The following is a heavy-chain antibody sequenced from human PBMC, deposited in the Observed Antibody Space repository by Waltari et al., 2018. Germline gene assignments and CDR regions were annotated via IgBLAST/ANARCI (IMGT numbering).Heavy chain of an antibody. CDR2: FDPEDGET. D-gene: IGHD3-10*01. V-gene: IGHV1-24*01. Sequence: QVQLVQSGAEGKKPGASGKVSCKVSGYNLTDVSMHWVRRAPGKGLEWMGGFDPEDGETIYAQKFQGRVTMTEDTSTDTAYMELSSLRSEDTAVYYCATATMVRGAIGDYWGQGTLVTVSS. J-gene: IGHJ4*02. CDR1: GYNLTDVS. CDR3: ATATMVRGAIGDY.